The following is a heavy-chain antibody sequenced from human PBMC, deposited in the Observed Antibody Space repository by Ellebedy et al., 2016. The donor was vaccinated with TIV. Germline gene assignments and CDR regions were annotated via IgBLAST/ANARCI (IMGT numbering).Heavy chain of an antibody. CDR2: INAGNGNT. Sequence: ASVKVSCXASGYTFTSYAMHWVRQAPGQRLEWMGWINAGNGNTKYSQKFQGRVTITRDTSASTAYMELSSLRSEDTAVYYCASSIDYEWAFDIWGQGTMVTVSS. V-gene: IGHV1-3*01. CDR1: GYTFTSYA. CDR3: ASSIDYEWAFDI. J-gene: IGHJ3*02. D-gene: IGHD4-17*01.